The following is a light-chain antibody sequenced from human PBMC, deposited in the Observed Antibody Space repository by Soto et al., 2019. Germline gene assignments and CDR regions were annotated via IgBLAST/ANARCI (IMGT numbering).Light chain of an antibody. CDR3: QHYNSYSEA. CDR1: QTISSW. J-gene: IGKJ1*01. CDR2: KAS. Sequence: IQLTQSPSTLSGSVGDRVTSTCRASQTISSWLAWYQQKPGKAPKLLIYKASTLKSGVPSRFSGSGSGTEFTLTISSLHPDDFATYYCQHYNSYSEAFGQGTKVDIK. V-gene: IGKV1-5*03.